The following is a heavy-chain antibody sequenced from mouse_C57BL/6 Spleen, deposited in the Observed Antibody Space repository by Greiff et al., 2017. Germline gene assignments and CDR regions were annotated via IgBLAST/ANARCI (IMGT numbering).Heavy chain of an antibody. CDR2: ISGGGGNT. CDR3: ARPDYGSRGWDFDV. V-gene: IGHV5-9*01. D-gene: IGHD1-1*01. Sequence: EVQRVESGGGLVKPGGSLKLSCAASGFTFSSYTMSWVRQTPGKRLEWVATISGGGGNTNYPDSLKGRFTISRDNAKNTLYLQMSSLRSEDTALYYCARPDYGSRGWDFDVWGTGTTVTVSS. CDR1: GFTFSSYT. J-gene: IGHJ1*03.